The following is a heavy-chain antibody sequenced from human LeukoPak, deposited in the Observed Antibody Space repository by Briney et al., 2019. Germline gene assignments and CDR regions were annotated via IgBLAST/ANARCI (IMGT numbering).Heavy chain of an antibody. CDR3: ARTEDFTVTTLYYFDY. V-gene: IGHV4-34*01. CDR1: GGSFSGYY. Sequence: SETLSLTCAVYGGSFSGYYWSWIRQPPGKGLEWIGEINHSGSTNYNPSLKNRVTISVDTSKNQFSLKLSSVTAADTAVYYCARTEDFTVTTLYYFDYWGQGTLVTVSS. CDR2: INHSGST. J-gene: IGHJ4*02. D-gene: IGHD4-17*01.